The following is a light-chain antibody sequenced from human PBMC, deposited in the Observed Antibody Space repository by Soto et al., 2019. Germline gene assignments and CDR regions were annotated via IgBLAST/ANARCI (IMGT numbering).Light chain of an antibody. Sequence: LSPGESATLPCRTSHSVGSSYLAWYQQRPGQAPRLLIYGASSRASGIPDRFSGSGSGTDFTLSISRLEPQDFAVYYCQQYGSSPRTFGQGTKVDIK. V-gene: IGKV3-20*01. CDR3: QQYGSSPRT. CDR2: GAS. CDR1: HSVGSSY. J-gene: IGKJ1*01.